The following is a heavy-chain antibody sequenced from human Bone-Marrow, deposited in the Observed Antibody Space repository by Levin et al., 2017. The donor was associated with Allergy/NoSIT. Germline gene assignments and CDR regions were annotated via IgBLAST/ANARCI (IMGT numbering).Heavy chain of an antibody. CDR1: GGSISSSY. Sequence: SQTLSLTCPVSGGSISSSYWSWIRQPPGKGLEWIGYIYYSGSTNYNPSLKSRVTISVDTSKNQFSLKLSSVTAADTAVYYCAREGYYGSGRNSLFDYWGQGTLVTVSS. D-gene: IGHD3-10*01. CDR3: AREGYYGSGRNSLFDY. CDR2: IYYSGST. V-gene: IGHV4-59*01. J-gene: IGHJ4*02.